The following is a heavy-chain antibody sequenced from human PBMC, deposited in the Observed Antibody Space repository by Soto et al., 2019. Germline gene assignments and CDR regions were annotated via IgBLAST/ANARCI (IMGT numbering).Heavy chain of an antibody. V-gene: IGHV4-59*08. Sequence: QVQLQESGPGLVKPSETLSLTCTVSGGSISSYYWSWIRQPPGNGLEWIGYISYSGSTNYNPSLGQRVTIPVYTSNNQFSLKPSSLTGADTAVYYCPRAYYDFWSEHYYYYLDFWGKGTTVTVSS. D-gene: IGHD3-3*01. CDR1: GGSISSYY. CDR3: PRAYYDFWSEHYYYYLDF. J-gene: IGHJ6*03. CDR2: ISYSGST.